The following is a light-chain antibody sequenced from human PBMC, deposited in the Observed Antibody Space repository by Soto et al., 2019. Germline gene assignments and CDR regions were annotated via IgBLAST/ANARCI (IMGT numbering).Light chain of an antibody. CDR2: LTS. CDR1: QSLLHSDGYNY. J-gene: IGKJ3*01. CDR3: MPGLQNLPT. Sequence: DIVMTQSPLSLPVTPGEPASISCRSSQSLLHSDGYNYLDWYLQKPGQSPQLLIYLTSKRASGVXDXXSGSGSGTDFILKISRVEAEDVGVYYCMPGLQNLPTFGPGTKLHIK. V-gene: IGKV2-28*01.